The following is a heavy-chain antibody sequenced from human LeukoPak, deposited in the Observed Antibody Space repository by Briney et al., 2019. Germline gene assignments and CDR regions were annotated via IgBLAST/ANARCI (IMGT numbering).Heavy chain of an antibody. CDR1: GGSISSYY. J-gene: IGHJ6*03. D-gene: IGHD6-13*01. CDR2: LLQWST. V-gene: IGHV4-59*01. CDR3: ARVSPSAAAGGNYYYYYMDV. Sequence: SETLSLTCTVSGGSISSYYWSWIRQPREGTGVDWVYLLQWSTNYNPSLKSRVTISVDTSKNQFSLKLSSVTAADTAVYYCARVSPSAAAGGNYYYYYMDVWGKGTTVTVSS.